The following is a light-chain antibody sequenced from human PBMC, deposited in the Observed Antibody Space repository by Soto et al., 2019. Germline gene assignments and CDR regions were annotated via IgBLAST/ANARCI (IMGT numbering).Light chain of an antibody. J-gene: IGLJ2*01. CDR1: SNDVGDYNY. V-gene: IGLV2-14*01. Sequence: QSALTQPASVSGSPGQSITISCTGTSNDVGDYNYVSWYQQHPGKAPKLVIYEVSNRPSGVSNRFSGSKSDNTASLTISGLHPDDEADYYCSSFTTSTTLVFGGGTQLTVL. CDR2: EVS. CDR3: SSFTTSTTLV.